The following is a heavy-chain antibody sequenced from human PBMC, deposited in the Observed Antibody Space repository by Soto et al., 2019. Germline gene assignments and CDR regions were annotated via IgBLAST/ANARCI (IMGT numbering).Heavy chain of an antibody. V-gene: IGHV3-15*01. J-gene: IGHJ3*02. CDR1: GFTLSNAW. Sequence: LRLSCAASGFTLSNAWMSWVRQAPGKGLEWVGRIKSKTDGGTTDYAAPVKGRFTISRDDSKNTLYLQMNSLKTEDTAVYYCTTDQSAMVQGVEPLDAFDIWGQGTMVTVSS. CDR3: TTDQSAMVQGVEPLDAFDI. CDR2: IKSKTDGGTT. D-gene: IGHD3-10*01.